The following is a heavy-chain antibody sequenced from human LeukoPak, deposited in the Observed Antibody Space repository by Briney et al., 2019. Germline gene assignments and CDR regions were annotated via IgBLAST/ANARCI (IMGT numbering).Heavy chain of an antibody. CDR2: IYSGGSGST. Sequence: SETLSLTCTVSGGSISNYYWTWIRQPAGKGLEWIGRIYSGGSGSTNYNPSLKSRVSLSVDTSKNQFSLILTSVTAADTAVYYCARLDTMVRGVIDWGQGTLVTVSS. J-gene: IGHJ4*02. D-gene: IGHD3-10*01. V-gene: IGHV4-4*07. CDR1: GGSISNYY. CDR3: ARLDTMVRGVID.